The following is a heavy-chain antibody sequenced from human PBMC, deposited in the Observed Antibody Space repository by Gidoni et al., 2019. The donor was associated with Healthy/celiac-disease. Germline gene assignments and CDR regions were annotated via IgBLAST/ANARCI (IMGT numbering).Heavy chain of an antibody. D-gene: IGHD2-2*01. CDR2: IIPIFGTA. J-gene: IGHJ6*02. V-gene: IGHV1-69*06. CDR3: ERGSVVVVPAASPYYYYGMDV. Sequence: VQPVYSGAEARESGSSAQVSCMASVATFSTYALRGVRQTPGQGLEWMGGIIPIFGTANSARGFQGRVTITADNSTSTAYMKLSSLRSEDTAVYYCERGSVVVVPAASPYYYYGMDVWGQGTTVTVSS. CDR1: VATFSTYA.